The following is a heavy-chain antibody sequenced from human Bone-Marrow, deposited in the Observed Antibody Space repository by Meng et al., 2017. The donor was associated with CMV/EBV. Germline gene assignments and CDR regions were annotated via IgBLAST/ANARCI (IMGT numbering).Heavy chain of an antibody. CDR1: GFTFSSYG. V-gene: IGHV3-23*01. D-gene: IGHD1-14*01. CDR3: AIVGLAGPDPRGHYYYGMDV. CDR2: ISGSGDTT. J-gene: IGHJ6*02. Sequence: GESLKISCAASGFTFSSYGMNWVRQAPGQGLVWVSAISGSGDTTYYADSVRGRFTISRDNSRNTLYLLIHSLRAEDTAVYYCAIVGLAGPDPRGHYYYGMDVWGRGTTVTVYS.